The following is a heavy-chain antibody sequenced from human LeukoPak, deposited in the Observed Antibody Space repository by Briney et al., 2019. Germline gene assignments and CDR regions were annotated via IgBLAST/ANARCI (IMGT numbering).Heavy chain of an antibody. J-gene: IGHJ4*02. V-gene: IGHV4-59*12. CDR1: GGSISSYY. Sequence: PSETLSLTCTVSGGSISSYYWSWIRQPPGKGLEWIGYIYYSGSTNYNPSLKSRVTISVDTSKNQFSLKLSSVTAADTAVYYCASSLFLAASPYYFDYWGQGTLVTVSS. CDR3: ASSLFLAASPYYFDY. D-gene: IGHD6-13*01. CDR2: IYYSGST.